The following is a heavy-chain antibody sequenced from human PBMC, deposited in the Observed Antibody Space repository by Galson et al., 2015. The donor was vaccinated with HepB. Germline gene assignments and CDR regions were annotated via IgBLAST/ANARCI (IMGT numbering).Heavy chain of an antibody. CDR3: AKDMGPYIAAPSDY. CDR1: GFTFDDYA. J-gene: IGHJ4*02. V-gene: IGHV3-9*01. Sequence: SLRLSCAASGFTFDDYAMHWVRQAPGKGLEWVSGISWNSGSIGYADSVKGRFTISRDNAKNSLYLQMNSLRAEDTALYYCAKDMGPYIAAPSDYWGQGTLVTVSS. D-gene: IGHD6-6*01. CDR2: ISWNSGSI.